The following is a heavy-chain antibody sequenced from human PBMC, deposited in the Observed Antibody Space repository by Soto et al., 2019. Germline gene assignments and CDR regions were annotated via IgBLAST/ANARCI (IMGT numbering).Heavy chain of an antibody. Sequence: PGVSLRLSCAASGFTFISYSMSWVRLAPGKWLVWFSAISGSGGSTYYADSVGGRFTIFRDNSKNTLYLQMNSLRAEDTAVYYCAKDAPSGGDAFDIWGQGKMVTVSS. J-gene: IGHJ3*02. D-gene: IGHD3-3*01. CDR3: AKDAPSGGDAFDI. CDR1: GFTFISYS. V-gene: IGHV3-23*01. CDR2: ISGSGGST.